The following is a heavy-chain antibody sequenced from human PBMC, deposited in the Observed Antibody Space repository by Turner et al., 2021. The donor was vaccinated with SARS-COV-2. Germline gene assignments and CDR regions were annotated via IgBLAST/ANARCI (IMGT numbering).Heavy chain of an antibody. CDR3: ARGIAPSVGSCYSGCNGFDP. CDR1: GGTFSSYP. D-gene: IGHD2-15*01. CDR2: VMPILGMA. V-gene: IGHV1-69*02. Sequence: QVQLVQSGAEVKKPGSSVKVSCKASGGTFSSYPISWVRQAPGQGLEWMGRVMPILGMANYAKKFQGRVTITADKSTSTAYMELSSLRSEDAAVDYCARGIAPSVGSCYSGCNGFDPWGQGTLVTVSS. J-gene: IGHJ5*02.